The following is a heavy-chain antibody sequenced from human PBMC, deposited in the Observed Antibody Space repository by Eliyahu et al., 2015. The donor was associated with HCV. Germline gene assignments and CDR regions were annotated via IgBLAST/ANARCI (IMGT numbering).Heavy chain of an antibody. CDR2: IYHSGST. J-gene: IGHJ5*02. V-gene: IGHV4-59*01. D-gene: IGHD6-19*01. CDR1: GGSINSYY. CDR3: ASGGGGIAVAGTGGWFDP. Sequence: QVQLQESGPGLVQPSETLSLTCSVSGGSINSYYWSWIRQPPGKGLEWIGYIYHSGSTNYNPSLKSRVTIAVDTSKNQFSLKLTSVTAADTAVYHCASGGGGIAVAGTGGWFDPWGQGTLVTVSS.